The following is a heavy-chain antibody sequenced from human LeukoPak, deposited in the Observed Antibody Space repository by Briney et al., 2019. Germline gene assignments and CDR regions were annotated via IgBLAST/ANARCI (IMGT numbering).Heavy chain of an antibody. V-gene: IGHV4-59*01. CDR1: GGPISSYY. J-gene: IGHJ6*02. CDR2: IYYSGST. D-gene: IGHD3-3*01. Sequence: PSEPLSLTCTVSGGPISSYYWSWIRQPPGKGLEWIGYIYYSGSTNYNPSLKSRVTISVDTSKNQFSLKLSSVTAADTAVYYCARAVFIGDFWSGFVYGMDVWGQGTTVTVSS. CDR3: ARAVFIGDFWSGFVYGMDV.